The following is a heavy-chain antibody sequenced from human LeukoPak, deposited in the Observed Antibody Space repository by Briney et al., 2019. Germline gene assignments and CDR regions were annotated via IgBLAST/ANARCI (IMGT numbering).Heavy chain of an antibody. J-gene: IGHJ4*02. CDR1: GFTFSSYW. V-gene: IGHV3-7*03. CDR2: INQDGSEK. D-gene: IGHD3-10*01. Sequence: GGSLRLSCAASGFTFSSYWMSWVRQAPGKGLEWVANINQDGSEKYYVDSVKGRFTISRDNAKNSPYLQMNSLRAEDTAVYYCASLMARGVIWIDYWGQGTLVTVSS. CDR3: ASLMARGVIWIDY.